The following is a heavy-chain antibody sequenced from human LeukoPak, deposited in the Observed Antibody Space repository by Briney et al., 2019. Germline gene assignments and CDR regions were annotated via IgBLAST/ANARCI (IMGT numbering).Heavy chain of an antibody. J-gene: IGHJ5*02. CDR3: ARARGWFDP. Sequence: PSETLSLTCAVSGGSISSYYWSWIRQPPGKGLEWIGYIYYSGSTNYNPSLKSRVTISVDTSKNQFSLKLSSVTAADTAVYYCARARGWFDPWGQGTLVTVSS. CDR2: IYYSGST. CDR1: GGSISSYY. V-gene: IGHV4-59*01.